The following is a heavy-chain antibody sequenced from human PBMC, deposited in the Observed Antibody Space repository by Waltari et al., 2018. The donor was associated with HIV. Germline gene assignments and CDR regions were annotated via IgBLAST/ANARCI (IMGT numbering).Heavy chain of an antibody. V-gene: IGHV1-2*02. Sequence: QVQLLQSGPAVRKPGASVKVTCRASGYNLPGYYMHWVRQAPGQGLEWMGWINPNSGNTHLAQKFKGKVTMTRVTSIRTAYLEMRRLKSDDTAIYYCARDGVGDAAFDYWGQGTLVTVS. D-gene: IGHD1-26*01. J-gene: IGHJ4*02. CDR2: INPNSGNT. CDR1: GYNLPGYY. CDR3: ARDGVGDAAFDY.